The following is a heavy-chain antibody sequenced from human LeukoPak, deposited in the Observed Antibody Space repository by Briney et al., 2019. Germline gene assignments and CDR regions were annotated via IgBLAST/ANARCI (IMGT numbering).Heavy chain of an antibody. J-gene: IGHJ4*02. D-gene: IGHD3-10*01. CDR2: ISGSGGST. CDR1: GSTFSGYA. Sequence: GGSLRLSCAASGSTFSGYAMTWVRQAPGKWLEWVSAISGSGGSTYYADSVKGRFTISRDHSKNTLYLQMNSLRAEHTALYYWAKEPGLLWFGELAYWGQGTLVTVSS. CDR3: AKEPGLLWFGELAY. V-gene: IGHV3-23*01.